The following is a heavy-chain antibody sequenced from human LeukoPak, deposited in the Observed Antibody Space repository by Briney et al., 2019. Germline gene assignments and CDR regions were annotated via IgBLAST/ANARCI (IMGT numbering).Heavy chain of an antibody. Sequence: PGGSLRLSCAASGFTFDDHGMSWVRQVPGKGLEWVSAISGSGGSTYYADSVKGRFTISRDNSKNTLYLQMNSLRAEDTAVYYCAKDRSSKHYYYYYYMDVWGKGTTVTVSS. CDR3: AKDRSSKHYYYYYYMDV. J-gene: IGHJ6*03. CDR2: ISGSGGST. CDR1: GFTFDDHG. D-gene: IGHD2-2*01. V-gene: IGHV3-23*01.